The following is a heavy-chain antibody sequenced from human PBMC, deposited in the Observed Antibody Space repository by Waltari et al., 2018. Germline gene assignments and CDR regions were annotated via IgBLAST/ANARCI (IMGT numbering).Heavy chain of an antibody. Sequence: EVQLVESGGGLVKPGGSLRLSCAASGFTFSSYSMNWVRQAPGKGLELVSSISSSSSYIYYADSVKGRFTISRDNAKNSLYLQMNSLRAEDTAVYYCATSSSGLVGIFDYWGQGTLVTVSS. V-gene: IGHV3-21*01. D-gene: IGHD6-19*01. CDR3: ATSSSGLVGIFDY. J-gene: IGHJ4*02. CDR2: ISSSSSYI. CDR1: GFTFSSYS.